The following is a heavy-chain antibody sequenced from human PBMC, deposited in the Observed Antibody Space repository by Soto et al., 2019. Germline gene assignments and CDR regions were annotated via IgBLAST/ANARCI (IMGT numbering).Heavy chain of an antibody. J-gene: IGHJ4*02. D-gene: IGHD2-8*02. Sequence: PGGSLRLSCAASGFTFNTYGMHWVRQAPGKGLEWVAVISYDAKSKLYVDSVRGRFTISRDNSKNTLFLQMDSLRPEDTALYYCARGLLAAGASDYWGPGPLVTVFS. V-gene: IGHV3-30*03. CDR1: GFTFNTYG. CDR3: ARGLLAAGASDY. CDR2: ISYDAKSK.